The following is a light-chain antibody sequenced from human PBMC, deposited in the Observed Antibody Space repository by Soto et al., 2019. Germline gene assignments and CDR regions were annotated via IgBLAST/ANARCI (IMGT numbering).Light chain of an antibody. CDR2: DNN. V-gene: IGLV1-40*01. CDR1: SSNIGAGFD. CDR3: QSYDGSLSADVL. Sequence: QSVLTQPPSVSGAPGQRVTISCTGSSSNIGAGFDVHWYQQLPGTAPKLLIYDNNNRPSGVPDRFSGSKSGTSASLAITGLQAEDEADYYCQSYDGSLSADVLFGGGTKRTVL. J-gene: IGLJ2*01.